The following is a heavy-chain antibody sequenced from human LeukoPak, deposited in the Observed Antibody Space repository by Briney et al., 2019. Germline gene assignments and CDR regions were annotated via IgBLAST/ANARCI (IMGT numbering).Heavy chain of an antibody. V-gene: IGHV1-18*01. CDR2: ISTYNGNT. CDR1: GYTFTSYG. D-gene: IGHD1-20*01. CDR3: ARAGITTEIDF. J-gene: IGHJ4*02. Sequence: ASVKVSCKSSGYTFTSYGFTWVRQAPGQGLEWMGWISTYNGNTKYAQKLQGRVTMTTDTSTSTAYMELRSLRSDDTAVYYCARAGITTEIDFWRQATLVNVSS.